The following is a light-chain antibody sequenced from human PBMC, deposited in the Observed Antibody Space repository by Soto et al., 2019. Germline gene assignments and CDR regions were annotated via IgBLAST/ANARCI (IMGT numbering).Light chain of an antibody. CDR3: QHYDNYSPT. J-gene: IGKJ4*01. V-gene: IGKV1-5*03. CDR1: QSISNW. Sequence: DIQMTQSPSALSAFVGDRVTITCRASQSISNWLAWYQQKPGKAPNLLIYKASALESGIPSRFSGSGSGTEFTLTISSLQPDDSAIYYCQHYDNYSPTFGGGTKVEIK. CDR2: KAS.